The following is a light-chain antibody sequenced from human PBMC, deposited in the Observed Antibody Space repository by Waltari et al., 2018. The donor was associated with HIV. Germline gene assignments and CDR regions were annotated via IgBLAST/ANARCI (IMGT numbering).Light chain of an antibody. V-gene: IGLV1-40*01. CDR3: QSHDSSLSGYV. J-gene: IGLJ1*01. CDR2: GTS. Sequence: QSVLTQPPSVSGAPGQRVTISCTGSSSHNGAGHHVNRYQQLPGTAPKLLIYGTSNRPSGVPDRFSGSKSGTSASLAITGLQAEDEADYHCQSHDSSLSGYVFGTGTKVTVL. CDR1: SSHNGAGHH.